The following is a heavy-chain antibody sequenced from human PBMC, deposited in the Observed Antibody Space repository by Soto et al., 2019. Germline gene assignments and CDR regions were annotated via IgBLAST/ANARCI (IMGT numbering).Heavy chain of an antibody. Sequence: EVQLLESGGGLAQPGGPLRLSCAASGFTFGIYPMTWARQAPGKGLEWVSSFSAAGGRPYYADSVKSRFAISRDNSKNTLFLQINSLRAEDTAVYYCARGGQLTPYYYFDYWGQGILVTVSS. V-gene: IGHV3-23*01. CDR1: GFTFGIYP. J-gene: IGHJ4*02. CDR3: ARGGQLTPYYYFDY. CDR2: FSAAGGRP. D-gene: IGHD1-26*01.